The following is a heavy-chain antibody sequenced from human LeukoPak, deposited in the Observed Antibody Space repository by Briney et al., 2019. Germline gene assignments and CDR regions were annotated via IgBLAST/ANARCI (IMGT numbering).Heavy chain of an antibody. J-gene: IGHJ5*02. Sequence: ASVKVSCKASGYVFTDYSIHWVRQAPGQGREWVGWINPKSGGTNSAQKFQGRVTMTRDTSITTAYMELSRLTSDDKAVYYCSRGSITNWNWFDPWGQGTLVTVSS. CDR2: INPKSGGT. CDR1: GYVFTDYS. D-gene: IGHD1-1*01. CDR3: SRGSITNWNWFDP. V-gene: IGHV1-2*02.